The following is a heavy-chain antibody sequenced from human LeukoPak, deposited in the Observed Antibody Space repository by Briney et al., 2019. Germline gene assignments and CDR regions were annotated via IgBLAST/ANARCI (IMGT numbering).Heavy chain of an antibody. CDR2: IYYSGST. CDR3: ASYYYGSGSYVDY. CDR1: GGSIISGGYY. D-gene: IGHD3-10*01. Sequence: SETLSLTCTVSGGSIISGGYYWSWIRQHPGKGLEWIGYIYYSGSTYYNPSLKSRVTISVDTSKNQFSLKLSSVTAADTAVYYCASYYYGSGSYVDYWGQGTLVTVSS. V-gene: IGHV4-31*03. J-gene: IGHJ4*02.